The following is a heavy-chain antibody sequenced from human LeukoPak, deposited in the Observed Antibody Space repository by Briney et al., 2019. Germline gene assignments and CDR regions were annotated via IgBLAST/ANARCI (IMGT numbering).Heavy chain of an antibody. V-gene: IGHV4-59*01. CDR1: GDSISNYY. CDR2: MYNRGST. J-gene: IGHJ4*01. D-gene: IGHD2-8*02. Sequence: SETLSLTCTVSGDSISNYYWSWIRQSPGKELEWIGYMYNRGSTIYNPSLKSRVTISTDTSKNQFSLRLTSVTAADTAVYYRARAEKAVTGTIDYWGQGTLITVSS. CDR3: ARAEKAVTGTIDY.